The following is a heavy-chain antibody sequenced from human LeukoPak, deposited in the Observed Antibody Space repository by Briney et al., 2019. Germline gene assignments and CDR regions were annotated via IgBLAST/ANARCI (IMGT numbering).Heavy chain of an antibody. CDR1: GFTFSTYA. V-gene: IGHV3-23*01. D-gene: IGHD2-21*02. CDR2: ISGSGVST. CDR3: VREDTPATANY. Sequence: GGSLRLSCAASGFTFSTYAMGWVRQAPGKGLEWVSTISGSGVSTYYADSVKGRFTISRDNSKDTLFLQMHSLRPGDTAVYYCVREDTPATANYWGQGTLVTISS. J-gene: IGHJ4*02.